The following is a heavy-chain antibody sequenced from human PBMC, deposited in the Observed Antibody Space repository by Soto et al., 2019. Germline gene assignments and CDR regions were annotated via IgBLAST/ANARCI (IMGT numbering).Heavy chain of an antibody. Sequence: KQSQTLSLTCAISGDSVSSNSAAWNWIRQSPSRGLEWLGRTYYRSKWYNDYAVSVKSRITINPDTSKNQFSLQLNSVTPEDTAVYYCARDATGIVGATPYYFDYWGQGTLVTVSS. J-gene: IGHJ4*02. CDR3: ARDATGIVGATPYYFDY. CDR2: TYYRSKWYN. CDR1: GDSVSSNSAA. D-gene: IGHD1-26*01. V-gene: IGHV6-1*01.